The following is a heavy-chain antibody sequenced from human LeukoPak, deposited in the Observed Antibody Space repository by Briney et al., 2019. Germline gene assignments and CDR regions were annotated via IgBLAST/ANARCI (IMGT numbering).Heavy chain of an antibody. CDR2: IYYSGST. V-gene: IGHV4-39*07. Sequence: SETLSLTCTVSGGSISSSSYYWGWIRQPPGTGLEWIGSIYYSGSTYYNPSLKSRVTISVDTSKNQFSLKLSSVTAADTAVYYCARGRYSYGRTQYYFDYWGQGTLVTVSS. D-gene: IGHD5-18*01. CDR3: ARGRYSYGRTQYYFDY. J-gene: IGHJ4*02. CDR1: GGSISSSSYY.